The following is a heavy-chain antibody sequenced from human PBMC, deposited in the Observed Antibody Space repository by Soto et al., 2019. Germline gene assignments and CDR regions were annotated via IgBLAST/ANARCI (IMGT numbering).Heavy chain of an antibody. CDR2: IRASGATT. Sequence: GWALSLSCTAPGFTVNNYAMSLVRQAPGEVLEWVSVIRASGATTNYADSVKSRFTISRDTSNNTLYLHMSIRRAEDTSVYYCAKEAIAVSEQRNYLDVWGQGTLVTVSS. V-gene: IGHV3-23*01. CDR3: AKEAIAVSEQRNYLDV. D-gene: IGHD2-2*02. CDR1: GFTVNNYA. J-gene: IGHJ4*02.